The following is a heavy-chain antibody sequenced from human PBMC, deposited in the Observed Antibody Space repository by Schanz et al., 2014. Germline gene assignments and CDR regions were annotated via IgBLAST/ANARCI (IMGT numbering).Heavy chain of an antibody. CDR3: ARENLNWEAFDI. D-gene: IGHD7-27*01. J-gene: IGHJ3*02. Sequence: QVQLLESGGGLFKPGGSLRLSCAGSGFTFADYYMTWIRQAPGKGLEWISYVSSYDTTVSYADSVKGRFTISRDNAKNSVYLEMTSLRGEDTAVYYCARENLNWEAFDIWGQGTVVTVSS. V-gene: IGHV3-11*01. CDR1: GFTFADYY. CDR2: VSSYDTTV.